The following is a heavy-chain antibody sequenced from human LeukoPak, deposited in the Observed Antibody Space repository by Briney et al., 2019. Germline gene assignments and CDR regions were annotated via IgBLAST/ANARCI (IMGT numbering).Heavy chain of an antibody. J-gene: IGHJ4*02. Sequence: SQTLSLTCTVPGGSISSGSYYWSWIRQPAGKGLEWIGRIYTSGSTNYNPSLKSRVTISVDTSKNQFSLKLSSVTAADTAVYYCARDYYGSGSYTDYWGQGTLVTVSS. CDR1: GGSISSGSYY. CDR3: ARDYYGSGSYTDY. D-gene: IGHD3-10*01. V-gene: IGHV4-61*02. CDR2: IYTSGST.